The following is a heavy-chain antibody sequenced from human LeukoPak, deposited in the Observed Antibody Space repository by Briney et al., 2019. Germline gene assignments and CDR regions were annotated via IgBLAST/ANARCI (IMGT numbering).Heavy chain of an antibody. J-gene: IGHJ4*02. CDR2: IGTAGDT. Sequence: EGSLRLSCAASGFTFSSYDMHWVRQATGKGLEWVSAIGTAGDTYYPGSVKGRFTISRENAKNSLYLQMNSLRAGDTAVYYCARGRYDILTDQYYFDYWGQGTLVTVSS. CDR1: GFTFSSYD. CDR3: ARGRYDILTDQYYFDY. V-gene: IGHV3-13*01. D-gene: IGHD3-9*01.